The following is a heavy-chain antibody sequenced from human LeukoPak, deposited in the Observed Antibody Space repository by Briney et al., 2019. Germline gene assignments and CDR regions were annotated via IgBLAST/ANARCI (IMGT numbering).Heavy chain of an antibody. D-gene: IGHD1-26*01. CDR3: AKDILVYSGIYYPDY. CDR1: GFTFDNYA. CDR2: ISGDGGGT. J-gene: IGHJ4*02. V-gene: IGHV3-43*02. Sequence: VGSLRLSCAASGFTFDNYAMHWVRHASGKGLECVSLISGDGGGTFYADSVKGRFTISRDTSKNSLYLQMNSLRTEDTALYYCAKDILVYSGIYYPDYWGQGTLVTVSS.